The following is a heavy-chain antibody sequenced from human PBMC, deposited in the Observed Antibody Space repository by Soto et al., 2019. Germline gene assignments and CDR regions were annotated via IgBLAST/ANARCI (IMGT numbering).Heavy chain of an antibody. V-gene: IGHV1-69*02. Sequence: QVQLVQSGAEVKKPGSSVKVSCKASGGTFSSYTISWVRQAPGQGLKWMGRIIPILGIANYAQKFQGRVTITADKSTSTAYMELSSLRSEDTAVYYCARRDLGYCSGGSCYSGFDYWGQGTLVTVSS. CDR3: ARRDLGYCSGGSCYSGFDY. CDR2: IIPILGIA. J-gene: IGHJ4*02. CDR1: GGTFSSYT. D-gene: IGHD2-15*01.